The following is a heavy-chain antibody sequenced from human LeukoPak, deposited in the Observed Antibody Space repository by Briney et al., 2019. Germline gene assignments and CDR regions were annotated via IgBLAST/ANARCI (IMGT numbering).Heavy chain of an antibody. CDR2: ISSSGSTI. J-gene: IGHJ4*02. D-gene: IGHD3-10*01. CDR1: GFTFSDCY. V-gene: IGHV3-11*01. CDR3: AKHNLLWFGEYTPCDY. Sequence: GGSLRLSCAASGFTFSDCYMSWIRQAPGKGLEWVSYISSSGSTIYYADSVKGRFTISRDNAKNSLYLQMNSLRAEDTAVYYCAKHNLLWFGEYTPCDYWGQGTLVTVSS.